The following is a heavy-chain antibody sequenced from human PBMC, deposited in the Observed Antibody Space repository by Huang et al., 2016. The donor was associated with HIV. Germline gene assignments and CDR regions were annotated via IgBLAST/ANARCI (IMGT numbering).Heavy chain of an antibody. CDR3: ARDATKNPRGWFDP. J-gene: IGHJ5*02. Sequence: QVHLQQWGAGLLKSAETLSLTCAVYGGSLSGYYWSWLRQTPGKGLEWIGEINHLGSPNYNPSRKSRGSISRDGSKKQFSLKLRSSSDADTAVYFCARDATKNPRGWFDPWGQGTLVTVSS. CDR2: INHLGSP. V-gene: IGHV4-34*02. D-gene: IGHD3-10*01. CDR1: GGSLSGYY.